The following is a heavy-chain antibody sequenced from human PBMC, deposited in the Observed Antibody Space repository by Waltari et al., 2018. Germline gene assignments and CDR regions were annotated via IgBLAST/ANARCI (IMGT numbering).Heavy chain of an antibody. J-gene: IGHJ3*02. Sequence: TFSRYGMHWVRQAPGKGLEWVAFIRYDGSNKYYADSVKGRFTISRDNSKNTLYLQMNSLRAEDTAVYYCAKVDNSLSLLPDAFDIWGQGTMVTVSS. V-gene: IGHV3-30*02. CDR2: IRYDGSNK. CDR3: AKVDNSLSLLPDAFDI. D-gene: IGHD2-15*01. CDR1: TFSRYG.